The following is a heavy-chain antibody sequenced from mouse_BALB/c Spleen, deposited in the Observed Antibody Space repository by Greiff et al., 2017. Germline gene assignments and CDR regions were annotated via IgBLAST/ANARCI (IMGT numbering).Heavy chain of an antibody. Sequence: DVMLVESGGGLVQPGGSLKLSCAASGFTFSSYGMSWVRQTPDKRLELVATINSNGGSTYYPDSVKGRFTISRDNAKNTLYLQMSSLKSEDTAMYYCARVNGNFPLAYWGQGTLVTVSA. CDR1: GFTFSSYG. V-gene: IGHV5-6-3*01. CDR3: ARVNGNFPLAY. D-gene: IGHD2-1*01. CDR2: INSNGGST. J-gene: IGHJ3*01.